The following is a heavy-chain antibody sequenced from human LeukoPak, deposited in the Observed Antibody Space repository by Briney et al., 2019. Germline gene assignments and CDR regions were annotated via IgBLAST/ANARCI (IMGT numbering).Heavy chain of an antibody. CDR2: IYYSGST. V-gene: IGHV4-59*01. CDR1: GGSISSYY. CDR3: ARELVGNWFDP. D-gene: IGHD1-26*01. J-gene: IGHJ5*02. Sequence: SETLSLTCTVSGGSISSYYWSWIRQPPGKGLEWIGYIYYSGSTNYNPSLKSRVTISVDTSKNQFSLKLSSVTAADTAVYYCARELVGNWFDPWGQGTLVTVSS.